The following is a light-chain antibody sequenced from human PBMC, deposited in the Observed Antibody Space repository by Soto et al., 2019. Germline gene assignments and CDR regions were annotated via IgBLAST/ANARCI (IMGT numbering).Light chain of an antibody. CDR1: SSDIGDYNF. J-gene: IGLJ2*01. Sequence: QSALTQPPSASGSPGQSVTISCTGTSSDIGDYNFVSWYQHHPGNAPKLIIYEVSNRPSGVPDRFSGSKSGNTASPTVSGLQAEDEADYYCCSYAGSKVVFGGGTKLTVL. CDR3: CSYAGSKVV. CDR2: EVS. V-gene: IGLV2-8*01.